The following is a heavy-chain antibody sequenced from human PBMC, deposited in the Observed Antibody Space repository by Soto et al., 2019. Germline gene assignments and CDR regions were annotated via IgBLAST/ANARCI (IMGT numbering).Heavy chain of an antibody. CDR1: GGSMNDYY. CDR3: ASGRLVSRYYGLDV. V-gene: IGHV4-4*07. D-gene: IGHD6-6*01. J-gene: IGHJ6*02. CDR2: IFTSGNT. Sequence: PSETLSLTCTVSGGSMNDYYWSWIRQPAGKGLEWIGRIFTSGNTNYNPSLRSRLTMSVDTSTNQVSLRLTSVTAAATAVYYCASGRLVSRYYGLDVWGQGTTVTVSS.